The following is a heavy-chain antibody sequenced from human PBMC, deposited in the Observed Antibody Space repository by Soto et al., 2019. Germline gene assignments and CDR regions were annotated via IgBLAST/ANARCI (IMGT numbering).Heavy chain of an antibody. Sequence: RLSCAASGFTFSGYGMHLVRQAPGKGLEWVAVISNDGSNKYYVDSVKGRFTISRDNSKNTLDLQTNSLRAEDTAVYYCAKDRVSEHSSGWPQGHWGQGTLVTVSS. J-gene: IGHJ4*02. CDR2: ISNDGSNK. CDR1: GFTFSGYG. CDR3: AKDRVSEHSSGWPQGH. D-gene: IGHD6-19*01. V-gene: IGHV3-30*18.